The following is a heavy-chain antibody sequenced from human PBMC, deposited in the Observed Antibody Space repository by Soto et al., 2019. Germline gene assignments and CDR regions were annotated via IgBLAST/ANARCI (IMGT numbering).Heavy chain of an antibody. J-gene: IGHJ5*02. CDR3: ARVPQLVVGTAMYQWCDP. D-gene: IGHD2-21*02. V-gene: IGHV4-38-2*01. CDR2: IHHSGSP. CDR1: GYSSSRAVY. Sequence: ASETLSLTCAVAGYSSSRAVYWGWIRQPPGKGLEWIGSIHHSGSPYYNPSLKSRVTISVDTSKNQFSLKLTYLNAADTAVYYCARVPQLVVGTAMYQWCDPWGQGILVTVSS.